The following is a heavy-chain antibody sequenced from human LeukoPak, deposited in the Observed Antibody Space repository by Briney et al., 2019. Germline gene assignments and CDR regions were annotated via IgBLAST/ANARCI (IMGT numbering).Heavy chain of an antibody. CDR2: IYYSGST. D-gene: IGHD2-2*01. Sequence: TSETLSLTCTVSGGSISSSSYYWGWIRQPPGKGLEWIGSIYYSGSTYYNPSLKSRVTISVDTSKNQFSLKLSSVTAADTAVYYCASDGVVVVPAAMDWFDPWGQGTLVTVSS. CDR1: GGSISSSSYY. J-gene: IGHJ5*02. CDR3: ASDGVVVVPAAMDWFDP. V-gene: IGHV4-39*01.